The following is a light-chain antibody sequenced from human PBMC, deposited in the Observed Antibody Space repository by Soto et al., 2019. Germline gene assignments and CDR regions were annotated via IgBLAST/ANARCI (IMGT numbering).Light chain of an antibody. CDR2: GAS. CDR1: QSVSSN. CDR3: RQYNNWPPVT. Sequence: DIVMTQSPATLSVSPGERATLSCRASQSVSSNLAWYQQKPGQAPRLLIYGASTRATGIPARFSGSGSGTEFTLTISSLQSEDFAVYYCRQYNNWPPVTFGGGTKVEIK. J-gene: IGKJ4*01. V-gene: IGKV3-15*01.